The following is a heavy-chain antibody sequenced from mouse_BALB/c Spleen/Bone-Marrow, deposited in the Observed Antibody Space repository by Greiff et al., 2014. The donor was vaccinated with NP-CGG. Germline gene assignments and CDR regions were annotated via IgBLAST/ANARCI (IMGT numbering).Heavy chain of an antibody. CDR1: GFNIKDSY. CDR3: ARNYPFAY. J-gene: IGHJ3*01. Sequence: VQLQQPGAELVKPGASVKLSCTASGFNIKDSYLHWVKQRPEQGLDWIGRIDPAKGNTNYDPKFQGKATITADTSSNTAYLQLSSLTSEDTAVYFCARNYPFAYWGQGTLVTVS. D-gene: IGHD2-1*01. V-gene: IGHV14-3*02. CDR2: IDPAKGNT.